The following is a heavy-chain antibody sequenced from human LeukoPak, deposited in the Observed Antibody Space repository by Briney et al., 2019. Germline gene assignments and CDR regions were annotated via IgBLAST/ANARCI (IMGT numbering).Heavy chain of an antibody. J-gene: IGHJ4*02. V-gene: IGHV3-23*01. D-gene: IGHD2-21*02. CDR1: GFTFNTYA. CDR2: IGGSGSST. CDR3: AKAFDDYFFDY. Sequence: GGSLRLSCAASGFTFNTYAMSWVRQAPGKGLEWVSGIGGSGSSTYYAESVKGRFTISRDNSKNTLYLQMNGLRAEDTAAYYCAKAFDDYFFDYWGQRTLVTVSS.